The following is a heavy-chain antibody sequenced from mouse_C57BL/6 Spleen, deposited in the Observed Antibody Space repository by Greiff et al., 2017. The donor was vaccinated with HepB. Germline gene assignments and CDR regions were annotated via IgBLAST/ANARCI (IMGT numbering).Heavy chain of an antibody. D-gene: IGHD1-1*01. J-gene: IGHJ1*03. CDR3: ARSYYYGSSPYFDV. V-gene: IGHV1-69*01. CDR1: GYTFTSYW. Sequence: QVHVKQPGAELVMPGASVKLSCKASGYTFTSYWMHWVKQRPGQGLEWIGEIDPSDSYTNYNQKFKGKSTLTVDKSSSTAYMQLSSLTSEDSAVYYCARSYYYGSSPYFDVWGTGTTVTVSS. CDR2: IDPSDSYT.